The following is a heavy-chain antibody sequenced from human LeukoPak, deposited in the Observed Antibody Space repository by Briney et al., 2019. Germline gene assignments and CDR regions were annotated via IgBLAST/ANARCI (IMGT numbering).Heavy chain of an antibody. V-gene: IGHV3-23*01. CDR1: GFTFSSYS. Sequence: GGSLRLSCAASGFTFSSYSMSWVRQAPGEGLEWVSITSGSSDTTYYADSVKGRFTISRDNSMNALYLQMNSLRAEDTAVYYCAKKTSGYFPFDYWGQGTLVTVSS. D-gene: IGHD5-12*01. CDR2: TSGSSDTT. J-gene: IGHJ4*02. CDR3: AKKTSGYFPFDY.